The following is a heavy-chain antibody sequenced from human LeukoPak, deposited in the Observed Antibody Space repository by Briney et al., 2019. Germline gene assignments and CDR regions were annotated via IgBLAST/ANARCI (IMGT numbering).Heavy chain of an antibody. CDR1: GFTVSSNY. J-gene: IGHJ3*02. V-gene: IGHV3-53*04. D-gene: IGHD1-26*01. CDR3: ARVGGLDAFDI. Sequence: GGSLRLSCAASGFTVSSNYMSWVRQAPGKGLEWVSVIYGGGSTYYTDSVKGRFTISRHNSQNTLFLQMNSLRAEDTAVYYCARVGGLDAFDIWGQGTMVTVSS. CDR2: IYGGGST.